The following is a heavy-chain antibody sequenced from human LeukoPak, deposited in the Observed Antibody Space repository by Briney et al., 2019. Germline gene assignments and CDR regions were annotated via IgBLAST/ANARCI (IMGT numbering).Heavy chain of an antibody. D-gene: IGHD3-22*01. V-gene: IGHV3-53*01. CDR2: VDSGGNT. CDR3: ARALYDGSGYYSHFDY. J-gene: IGHJ4*02. Sequence: GGSLRLSCAASGFTVSNNYMTWVRQAPGKGLKWVSLVDSGGNTYYADSVKGRFTISRDKSQNILYLQMNSLRAEDTAVYYCARALYDGSGYYSHFDYWGQGTLVTVSS. CDR1: GFTVSNNY.